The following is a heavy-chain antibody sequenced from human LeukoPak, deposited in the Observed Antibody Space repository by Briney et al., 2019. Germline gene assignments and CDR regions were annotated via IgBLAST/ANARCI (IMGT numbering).Heavy chain of an antibody. V-gene: IGHV4-34*01. D-gene: IGHD2/OR15-2a*01. Sequence: SETLSLTCAVYGGSFSGYYWSWIRQPPGKGLEWIGEINHSGSTNYNPSLKTRLTISVDTSKNQFSLRLNSVTVADTAVYYCARFSQYYDSPTHYLDYWGQGILVTVSS. CDR2: INHSGST. CDR1: GGSFSGYY. CDR3: ARFSQYYDSPTHYLDY. J-gene: IGHJ4*02.